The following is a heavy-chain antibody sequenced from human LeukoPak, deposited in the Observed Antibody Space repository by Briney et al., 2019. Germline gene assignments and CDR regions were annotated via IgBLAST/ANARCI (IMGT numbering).Heavy chain of an antibody. CDR1: GFTFRNAW. Sequence: GVSLRLSCAASGFTFRNAWMSWVRQAPGKGLEWVGCIKSKTDGGTTDYAAPVKGRFTISRDDSKNTLYLQINSLKTEDTAVYYCTTPPYCSGGSCYSQFDYGGQRTLVTVSS. CDR3: TTPPYCSGGSCYSQFDY. J-gene: IGHJ4*02. V-gene: IGHV3-15*01. CDR2: IKSKTDGGTT. D-gene: IGHD2-15*01.